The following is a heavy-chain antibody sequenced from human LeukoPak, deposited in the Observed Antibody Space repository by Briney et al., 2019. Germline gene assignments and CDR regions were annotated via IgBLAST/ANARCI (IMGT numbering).Heavy chain of an antibody. CDR1: GGSFSGYY. V-gene: IGHV4-34*01. Sequence: PSETLSLTCAVYGGSFSGYYWSWIRQPPGKGLEWIGEINHSGSTNYNPSLKSRATISVDTSKNQFSLKLSSVTAADTAVYYCARQGDIVVVVAATDWFDPWGQGTLVTVSS. CDR2: INHSGST. J-gene: IGHJ5*02. CDR3: ARQGDIVVVVAATDWFDP. D-gene: IGHD2-15*01.